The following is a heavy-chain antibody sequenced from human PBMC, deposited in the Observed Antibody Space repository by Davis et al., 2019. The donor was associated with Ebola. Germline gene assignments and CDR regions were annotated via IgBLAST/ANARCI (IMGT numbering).Heavy chain of an antibody. J-gene: IGHJ3*02. CDR3: AKDTSNIWFDI. D-gene: IGHD1-26*01. Sequence: GGSLRLSCAASGFVFRNYVMSWVRQGPGKGLEWVSTLGTSADTYYADSVKGRFTISRDNSKNTLYLQMNGLRVEDTAIYYCAKDTSNIWFDIWGQGTNVTVSS. CDR1: GFVFRNYV. CDR2: LGTSADT. V-gene: IGHV3-23*01.